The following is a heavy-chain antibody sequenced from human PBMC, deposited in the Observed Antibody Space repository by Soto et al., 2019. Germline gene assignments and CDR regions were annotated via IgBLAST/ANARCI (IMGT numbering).Heavy chain of an antibody. CDR3: ARPGYDYIWGSYPNYYYYYMDV. J-gene: IGHJ6*03. D-gene: IGHD3-16*01. CDR1: GGSFSGYY. Sequence: SETLSFTCAVYGGSFSGYYWSWIRQPPGKGLEWIGEINHSGSTNYNPSLKSRVTISVDTSKNQFSLKLSSVTAADTAVYYCARPGYDYIWGSYPNYYYYYMDVWGKGTTVTVSS. CDR2: INHSGST. V-gene: IGHV4-34*01.